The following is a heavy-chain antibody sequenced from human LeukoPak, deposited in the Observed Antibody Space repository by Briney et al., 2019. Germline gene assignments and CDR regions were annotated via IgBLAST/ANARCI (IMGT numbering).Heavy chain of an antibody. Sequence: GGSLRLSCAASGFTFSSFAMSWVRQAPGKGLEWVSSVSFKIDTTYYADSVKGRFTISRDNSKSTLYLQMNSLRAEDTAVYYCAKDNEGYYMDVWGKGTTVTVSS. CDR2: VSFKIDTT. J-gene: IGHJ6*03. CDR3: AKDNEGYYMDV. V-gene: IGHV3-23*01. CDR1: GFTFSSFA. D-gene: IGHD1-1*01.